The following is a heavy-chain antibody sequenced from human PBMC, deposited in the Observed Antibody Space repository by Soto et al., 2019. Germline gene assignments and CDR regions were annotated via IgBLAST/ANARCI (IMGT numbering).Heavy chain of an antibody. D-gene: IGHD1-1*01. V-gene: IGHV4-4*02. Sequence: SETLSLTCAVSGGSISSSYWWSWVRQPPGKGLEWIGYIYYSGSPYYNPSLKSRVIISVDTSKNHLSLKLRSVTAADTAVYYCARSEPTGHYYYGMDVWGQGTTVTVSS. CDR1: GGSISSSYW. CDR2: IYYSGSP. J-gene: IGHJ6*02. CDR3: ARSEPTGHYYYGMDV.